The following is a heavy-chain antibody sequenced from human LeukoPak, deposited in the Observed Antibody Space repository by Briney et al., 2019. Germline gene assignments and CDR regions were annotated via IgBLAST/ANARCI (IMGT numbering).Heavy chain of an antibody. CDR3: ARDGGTRLKYSYGYGDY. V-gene: IGHV3-48*04. CDR2: ISSSGDTI. J-gene: IGHJ4*02. CDR1: GFTFSSYS. D-gene: IGHD5-18*01. Sequence: GGSLRLSCAASGFTFSSYSMNWVRQAPGKGLEWVSYISSSGDTIHYAGSVKGRFTISRDNAKNSLYLQMNSLRAEDTAVYYCARDGGTRLKYSYGYGDYWGQGTLVTVSS.